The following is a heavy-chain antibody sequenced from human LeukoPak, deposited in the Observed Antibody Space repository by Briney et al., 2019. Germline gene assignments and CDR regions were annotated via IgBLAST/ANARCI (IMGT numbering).Heavy chain of an antibody. Sequence: GGSLRLSCAASGFTFSSYGMHWVRQAPGKGLEWVAFIRYDGSNKYYADSVKGRFTISRDNSKNTLYLQMNSLRAEDTAVYYCARGGYYGSGSYYYYYYYMDVWGKGTTVTISS. D-gene: IGHD3-10*01. CDR1: GFTFSSYG. CDR3: ARGGYYGSGSYYYYYYYMDV. V-gene: IGHV3-30*02. J-gene: IGHJ6*03. CDR2: IRYDGSNK.